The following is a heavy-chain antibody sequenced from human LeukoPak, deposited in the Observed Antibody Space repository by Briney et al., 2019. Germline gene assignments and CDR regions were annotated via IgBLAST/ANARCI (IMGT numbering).Heavy chain of an antibody. Sequence: GGSLRLSCAASGFTFSTNGMQWVRQAPGKGLEWVAFMRHDESNKYYADPVKGRFTISRDNSKNTLHLQMNSLRAEDTAVYYCAKKNDEKGGIDIWGQGTMVTVSS. CDR3: AKKNDEKGGIDI. V-gene: IGHV3-30*02. CDR2: MRHDESNK. CDR1: GFTFSTNG. J-gene: IGHJ3*02. D-gene: IGHD1-1*01.